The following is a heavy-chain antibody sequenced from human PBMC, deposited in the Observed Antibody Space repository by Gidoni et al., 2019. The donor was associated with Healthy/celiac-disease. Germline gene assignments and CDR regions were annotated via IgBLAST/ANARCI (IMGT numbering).Heavy chain of an antibody. D-gene: IGHD6-13*01. CDR2: ISGSGGST. V-gene: IGHV3-23*01. CDR1: GFTFSSYA. J-gene: IGHJ4*02. Sequence: EVQLLESGGGLVQHGGSLRLSCAASGFTFSSYAMSWVRQAPGKGLEWVSAISGSGGSTYYADSVKGRFTISRDNSKNTLYLQMNSLRAEDTAVYYCANPPPDRSSSWYYFDYWGQGTLVTVSS. CDR3: ANPPPDRSSSWYYFDY.